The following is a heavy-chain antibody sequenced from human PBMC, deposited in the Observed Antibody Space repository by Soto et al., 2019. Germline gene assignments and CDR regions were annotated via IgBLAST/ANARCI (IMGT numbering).Heavy chain of an antibody. D-gene: IGHD4-17*01. CDR3: AKDAYGDSGWFDP. Sequence: GESLKISCAASGFTFSSYGMHWVRQAPGKGLEWVAVISYDGSNKYYADSVKGRFTISRDNSKNTLYLQMNSLRAEDTAVYYCAKDAYGDSGWFDPWGQGTLVTVSS. CDR1: GFTFSSYG. CDR2: ISYDGSNK. V-gene: IGHV3-30*18. J-gene: IGHJ5*02.